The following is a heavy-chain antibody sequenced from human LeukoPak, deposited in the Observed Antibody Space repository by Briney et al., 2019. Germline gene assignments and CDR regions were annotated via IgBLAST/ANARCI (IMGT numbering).Heavy chain of an antibody. D-gene: IGHD4-11*01. J-gene: IGHJ4*02. CDR1: GGSFSGYC. Sequence: SETLSLTCAVYGGSFSGYCWSWIRRPLGKGLEWIGEINHSGSTNYNPSLKSRVTISVDTSKNQFSLKLSSVTAADTAVYYCARVDVYRSDRAFDYWGQGTLVTVSS. CDR2: INHSGST. CDR3: ARVDVYRSDRAFDY. V-gene: IGHV4-34*01.